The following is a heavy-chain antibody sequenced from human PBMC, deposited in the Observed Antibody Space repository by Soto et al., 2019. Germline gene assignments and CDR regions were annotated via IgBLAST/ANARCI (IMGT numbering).Heavy chain of an antibody. D-gene: IGHD3-10*01. CDR1: GGSISSSNW. CDR2: IYHSGST. V-gene: IGHV4-4*02. CDR3: ARDWGADGSGSHNWFDP. J-gene: IGHJ5*02. Sequence: TLSLTCAVSGGSISSSNWWSWVRQPPGKGLEWIGEIYHSGSTNYNPSLKSRVTISVDKSKNQFSLKLSSVTAADTAVYYCARDWGADGSGSHNWFDPWGQGTLVTVSS.